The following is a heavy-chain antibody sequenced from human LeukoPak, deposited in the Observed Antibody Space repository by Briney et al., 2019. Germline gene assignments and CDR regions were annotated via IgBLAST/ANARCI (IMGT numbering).Heavy chain of an antibody. CDR1: GFTFSSYG. CDR3: TRDQEGSDY. Sequence: GGSLRLSCAASGFTFSSYGLSWVRQAPGKGLEWVSGISGSGSSTYYADSVKGRFTISRDNSKNTLYLQMNSLRAEDTAVYYCTRDQEGSDYWGQGTLVIVSS. V-gene: IGHV3-23*01. J-gene: IGHJ4*02. CDR2: ISGSGSST.